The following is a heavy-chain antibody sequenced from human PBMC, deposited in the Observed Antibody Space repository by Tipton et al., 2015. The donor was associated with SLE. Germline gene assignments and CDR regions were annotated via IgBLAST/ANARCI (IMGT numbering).Heavy chain of an antibody. Sequence: TLSLTCTVSGYSLSTGYYWGWIRQPPAKGLEWIGSIYHSGTTYYNPSLQSRVSMSVATPKNYFSLRLSSVTAADTAVYYCARVLGSQLTSFVFDVWGQGTVVTVPS. J-gene: IGHJ3*01. D-gene: IGHD2-2*01. CDR2: IYHSGTT. V-gene: IGHV4-38-2*02. CDR1: GYSLSTGYY. CDR3: ARVLGSQLTSFVFDV.